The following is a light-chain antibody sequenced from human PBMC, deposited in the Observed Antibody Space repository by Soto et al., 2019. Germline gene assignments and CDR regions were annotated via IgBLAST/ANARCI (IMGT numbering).Light chain of an antibody. Sequence: QSALTQPPSASGSPGQSVTISCTGTSSDVCGYNYVSWYQQHPGKAPKLIIYEVSKPPSGVPDSFSSSKSGNTASLTVSWLQAEDEAAYNCSSYAGSTNFVVGTVTKGTVL. CDR1: SSDVCGYNY. CDR3: SSYAGSTNFV. V-gene: IGLV2-8*01. J-gene: IGLJ1*01. CDR2: EVS.